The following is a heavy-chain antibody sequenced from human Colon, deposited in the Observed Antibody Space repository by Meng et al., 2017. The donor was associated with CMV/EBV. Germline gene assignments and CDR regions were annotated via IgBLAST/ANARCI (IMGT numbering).Heavy chain of an antibody. D-gene: IGHD2-2*02. Sequence: GESLKISCAASEITFRSYDMSWVRQAPGKGLEWVSIIYSGGSRTYYADSVKGRFTISRDNSKNTLYLQMNSLRAEDTAVYYCAKEGERYCSGTSCYKGMDVWGQGTTVTVSS. CDR1: EITFRSYD. CDR3: AKEGERYCSGTSCYKGMDV. V-gene: IGHV3-23*03. CDR2: IYSGGSRT. J-gene: IGHJ6*02.